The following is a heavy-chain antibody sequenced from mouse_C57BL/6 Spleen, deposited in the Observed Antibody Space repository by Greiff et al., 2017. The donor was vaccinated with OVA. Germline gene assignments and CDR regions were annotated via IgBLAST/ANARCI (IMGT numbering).Heavy chain of an antibody. CDR1: GYTFTEYT. V-gene: IGHV1-62-2*01. CDR3: ARHEEIGYGSSYGYFDF. D-gene: IGHD1-1*01. J-gene: IGHJ1*03. CDR2: FYPGSGSI. Sequence: VQLQQSGAELVKPGASVKLSCKASGYTFTEYTIHWVKQRSGQGLEWIGWFYPGSGSIKYNEKFKDKATLTADKSSSTVYMELSRLTSEDSAVYFCARHEEIGYGSSYGYFDFWGTGTTVTVSS.